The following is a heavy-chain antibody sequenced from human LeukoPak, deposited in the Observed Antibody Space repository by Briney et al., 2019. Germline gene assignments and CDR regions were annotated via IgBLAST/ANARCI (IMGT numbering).Heavy chain of an antibody. Sequence: SLTHAIEASGITFSRYGMDWVGQAPGKGLEWVAVIWSDGRNKYYADSVKGRFTISRHKSKNTLYLQVNSLRAEDTAVYYRARNERSIAARGYYYSGRDVWG. CDR3: ARNERSIAARGYYYSGRDV. V-gene: IGHV3-33*01. CDR1: GITFSRYG. CDR2: IWSDGRNK. D-gene: IGHD6-6*01. J-gene: IGHJ6*02.